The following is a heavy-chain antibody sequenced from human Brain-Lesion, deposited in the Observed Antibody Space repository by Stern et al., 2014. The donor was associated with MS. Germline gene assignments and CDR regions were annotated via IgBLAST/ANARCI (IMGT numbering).Heavy chain of an antibody. V-gene: IGHV4-61*02. J-gene: IGHJ4*02. CDR1: GGSISSGSYY. D-gene: IGHD5-18*01. CDR3: ARETGGYTYGDSDFFDF. CDR2: MYSSGSI. Sequence: QVQLVESGPGLVKPSQTLSLTCTVSGGSISSGSYYWNWIRQPPGKGLEGIGRMYSSGSINYNPSLQRRVTIPGDTHTNQFSLQVFSWTAADTAVYYCARETGGYTYGDSDFFDFWGQGALVTVSS.